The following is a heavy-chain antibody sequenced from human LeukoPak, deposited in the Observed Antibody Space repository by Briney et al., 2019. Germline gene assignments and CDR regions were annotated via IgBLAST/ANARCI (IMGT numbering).Heavy chain of an antibody. CDR2: ISRGGDTI. CDR1: GFIFSDYY. CDR3: ARDLNGWDDY. D-gene: IGHD1-26*01. V-gene: IGHV3-11*01. J-gene: IGHJ4*02. Sequence: PGGSLRLSCAASGFIFSDYYMIWIRQAPGKGLEWISYISRGGDTIYYADSVKGRFTLSRDNAKHSLFLQMTNLRGEDTAIYYCARDLNGWDDYWGQGTLVTVSS.